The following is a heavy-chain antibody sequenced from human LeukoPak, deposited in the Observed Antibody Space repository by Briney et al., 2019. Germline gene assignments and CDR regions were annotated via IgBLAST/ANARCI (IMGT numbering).Heavy chain of an antibody. J-gene: IGHJ4*02. CDR3: ASRTMGTKSIDC. CDR1: GGFISSSSYW. D-gene: IGHD1-7*01. Sequence: SETLSLTCTVSGGFISSSSYWWDWIRQPPGKGLERIGSVYYGGTTYYNPFLKSRVTISVDTSKMQFSLKLSSVTAADTAVYYCASRTMGTKSIDCWGQGTLVTVSS. CDR2: VYYGGTT. V-gene: IGHV4-39*01.